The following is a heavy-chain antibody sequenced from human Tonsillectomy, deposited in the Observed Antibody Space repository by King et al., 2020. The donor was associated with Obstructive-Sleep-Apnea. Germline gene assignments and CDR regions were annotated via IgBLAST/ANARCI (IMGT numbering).Heavy chain of an antibody. D-gene: IGHD1-26*01. CDR1: GFIFSNYA. J-gene: IGHJ4*02. Sequence: VQLVESGGGLVQPGGSLRLSCAASGFIFSNYAMSWVRQAPGKGLEWVSAISGSGGSTYYADSVKGRVTISRDNSKTTLYLKMNSLRVEDTAVYYCAKRPDSGSYDGRGPLDYWGQGALVTVSS. CDR2: ISGSGGST. CDR3: AKRPDSGSYDGRGPLDY. V-gene: IGHV3-23*04.